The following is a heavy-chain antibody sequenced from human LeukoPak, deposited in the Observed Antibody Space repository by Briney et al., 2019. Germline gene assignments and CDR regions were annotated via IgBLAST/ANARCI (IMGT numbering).Heavy chain of an antibody. Sequence: GGSLGLSCAASGFTFSSYAMSWVRQAPGKGLEWVSAISGSGGSTYYADSVKGRFTISRDNSKNTLYLQMNSLRAEDTAVYYCAKGAIRYFDWLLSYFDYWGQGTLVTVSS. CDR3: AKGAIRYFDWLLSYFDY. CDR1: GFTFSSYA. V-gene: IGHV3-23*01. CDR2: ISGSGGST. D-gene: IGHD3-9*01. J-gene: IGHJ4*02.